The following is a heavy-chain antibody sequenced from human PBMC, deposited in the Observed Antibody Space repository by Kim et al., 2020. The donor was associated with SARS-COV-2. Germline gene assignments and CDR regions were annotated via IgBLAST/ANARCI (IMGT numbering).Heavy chain of an antibody. Sequence: GESLKISCKCTGYRFTTYWIAWVRQMPGKGLEWMGIIYPADSDARYSPSFQVQVTISADKSISTAYLQWNSLKASDTAIYFCTRLGATTAPYYFDFWGQGTLVTVSS. J-gene: IGHJ4*02. CDR3: TRLGATTAPYYFDF. CDR1: GYRFTTYW. D-gene: IGHD3-16*01. V-gene: IGHV5-51*01. CDR2: IYPADSDA.